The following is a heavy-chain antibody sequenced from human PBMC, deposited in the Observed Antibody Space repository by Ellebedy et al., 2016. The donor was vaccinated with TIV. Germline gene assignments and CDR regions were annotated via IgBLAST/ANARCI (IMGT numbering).Heavy chain of an antibody. CDR3: AGSSIISYWYFDL. Sequence: SETLSLXXAVYGGSFSGYYWSWIRQPPGKGLEWIGEINHSGSTNYNPSLKSRVTISVDTSKNQFSLKLSSMTAADTAVYYCAGSSIISYWYFDLWGRGTLVTVSS. V-gene: IGHV4-34*01. CDR2: INHSGST. J-gene: IGHJ2*01. CDR1: GGSFSGYY.